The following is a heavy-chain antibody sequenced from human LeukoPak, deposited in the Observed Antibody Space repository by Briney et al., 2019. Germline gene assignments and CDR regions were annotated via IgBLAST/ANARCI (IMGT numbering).Heavy chain of an antibody. Sequence: PGGSLRLSCAASGFTFSSYAMSWVRQAPGKGLEWVSAFSATGGNTHYADSVKGRFTISRDNSKNTLYLQMNSLRAEDTAVYYCAKARRMIVVVVAATDYWGQGTLVTVSS. CDR3: AKARRMIVVVVAATDY. CDR2: FSATGGNT. D-gene: IGHD2-15*01. J-gene: IGHJ4*02. CDR1: GFTFSSYA. V-gene: IGHV3-23*01.